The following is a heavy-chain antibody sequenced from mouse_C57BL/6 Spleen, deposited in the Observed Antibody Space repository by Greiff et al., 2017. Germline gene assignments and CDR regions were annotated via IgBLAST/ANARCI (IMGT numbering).Heavy chain of an antibody. CDR1: GYTFTSYW. V-gene: IGHV1-69*01. D-gene: IGHD1-1*01. J-gene: IGHJ4*01. CDR3: ARKGFYAYAMDY. Sequence: QVQLQQPGAELVMPGASVKLSCKASGYTFTSYWMHWVKQRPGQGLEWIGEIDPSDSYTNYNQKFKGKSTLTVDKSSSTAYMQLSSLTSEDSAVYYCARKGFYAYAMDYWGQGTSVTVSS. CDR2: IDPSDSYT.